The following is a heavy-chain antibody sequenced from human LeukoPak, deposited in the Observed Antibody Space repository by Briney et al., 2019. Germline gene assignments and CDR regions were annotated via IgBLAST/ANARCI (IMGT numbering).Heavy chain of an antibody. CDR3: ARDELTGGDYFDY. Sequence: GGSLRLSCAASGFTFSSYAMHWVRQAPGEGLEWVAVISYDGSNKYYADSVKGRFTISRDNSKNTLYLQMNSLRAEDTAVYYCARDELTGGDYFDYWGQGTLVTVSS. D-gene: IGHD7-27*01. J-gene: IGHJ4*02. CDR2: ISYDGSNK. V-gene: IGHV3-30-3*01. CDR1: GFTFSSYA.